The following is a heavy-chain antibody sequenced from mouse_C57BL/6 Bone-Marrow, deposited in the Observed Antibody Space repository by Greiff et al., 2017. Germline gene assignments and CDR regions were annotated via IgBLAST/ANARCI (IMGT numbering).Heavy chain of an antibody. Sequence: QVQLKQPGAELVRPGSSVKLSCKASGYTFTSYWMHWVKQRPIQGLEWIGNIDPSDSGTHYNQKFKDKATLTVDKASSTAYMQLSSLTSEASAVXACAMLRFDYRGQGTTLTVSS. CDR3: AMLRFDY. CDR1: GYTFTSYW. J-gene: IGHJ2*01. V-gene: IGHV1-52*01. D-gene: IGHD1-1*01. CDR2: IDPSDSGT.